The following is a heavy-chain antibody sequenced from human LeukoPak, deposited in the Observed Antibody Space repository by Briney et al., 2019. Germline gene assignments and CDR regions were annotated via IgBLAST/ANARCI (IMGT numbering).Heavy chain of an antibody. CDR2: IRYDGSNK. CDR1: GFTFSSYG. Sequence: GGSLRLSCAASGFTFSSYGMHWVRQAPGKGLEWVAFIRYDGSNKYYADSVKGRFTISRDNSKNTLYLQMNSLRAEDTAVYYCARGVAHWGSYPVWGQGTLVTVSS. D-gene: IGHD3-16*02. V-gene: IGHV3-30*02. J-gene: IGHJ4*02. CDR3: ARGVAHWGSYPV.